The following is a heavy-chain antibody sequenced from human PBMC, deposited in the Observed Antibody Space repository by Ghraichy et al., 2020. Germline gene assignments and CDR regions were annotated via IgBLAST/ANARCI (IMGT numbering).Heavy chain of an antibody. Sequence: GGSLRLSCAASGFTFSRFAMNWVRQAPGKGLEWVSSIGGSVGKTYYADSVKGRFTISRDDSKNRLYLQMNSLRAEDTAVYYCAKDAETSIPPYYFDFWGQGTLVTVSS. CDR1: GFTFSRFA. V-gene: IGHV3-23*01. J-gene: IGHJ4*02. CDR2: IGGSVGKT. D-gene: IGHD2-21*01. CDR3: AKDAETSIPPYYFDF.